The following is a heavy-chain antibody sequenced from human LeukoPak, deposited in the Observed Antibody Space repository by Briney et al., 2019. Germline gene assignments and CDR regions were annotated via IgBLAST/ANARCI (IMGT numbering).Heavy chain of an antibody. J-gene: IGHJ4*02. D-gene: IGHD3-10*01. V-gene: IGHV3-23*01. CDR1: GFTFSKYA. CDR3: ARTYYGSGSYKFDY. Sequence: GGSLRLSCAPSGFTFSKYAMNWVRQAPGKGLEWVSVISDSGGNTYYADSVKGRFTISRDNSKNTLYLQMNSLSAEDTAVYYCARTYYGSGSYKFDYWGQGTLVTVSS. CDR2: ISDSGGNT.